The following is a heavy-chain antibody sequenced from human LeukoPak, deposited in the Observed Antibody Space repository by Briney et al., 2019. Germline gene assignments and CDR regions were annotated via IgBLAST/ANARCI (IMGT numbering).Heavy chain of an antibody. CDR2: IIPIFGIA. J-gene: IGHJ6*02. D-gene: IGHD3-22*01. CDR3: ARVPINYDSSGYFQVGMDV. Sequence: GPTVTVSSRSSGDPFISYASSWVRQPPGQGLEWMGRIIPIFGIANYAQKFQGRVTITADKSTSTAYMELSSLRSEDTAVYYCARVPINYDSSGYFQVGMDVWGQGTTVTVSS. CDR1: GDPFISYA. V-gene: IGHV1-69*04.